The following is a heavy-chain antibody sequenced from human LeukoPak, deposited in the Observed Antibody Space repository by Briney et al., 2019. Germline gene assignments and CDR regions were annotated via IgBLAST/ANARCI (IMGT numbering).Heavy chain of an antibody. CDR2: IYYSGST. D-gene: IGHD1-26*01. J-gene: IGHJ4*02. CDR3: ARRGIYGTNRWEMSYYFDY. Sequence: PSETLSLTCTVSGGSISSSSYYWGWIRQPPGKGLEWIGSIYYSGSTYYNPSLKSRVTISVDTSKNQFSLKLSSVTAADTAVYYCARRGIYGTNRWEMSYYFDYWGQGTLVTVSS. V-gene: IGHV4-39*01. CDR1: GGSISSSSYY.